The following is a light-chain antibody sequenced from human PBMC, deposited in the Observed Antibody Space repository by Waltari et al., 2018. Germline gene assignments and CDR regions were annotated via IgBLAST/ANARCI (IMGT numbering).Light chain of an antibody. CDR1: QTINNNF. CDR3: QQYDGSVLT. CDR2: GAS. V-gene: IGKV3-20*01. J-gene: IGKJ4*01. Sequence: IVLTQSPDTLSLSPGQRATLSCRASQTINNNFLVWYQQKPGQAPRLIIHGASSRATVFPDRFSGSGSGTDFTLTISSLEPEDFAVYYCQQYDGSVLTFGGGTKVEI.